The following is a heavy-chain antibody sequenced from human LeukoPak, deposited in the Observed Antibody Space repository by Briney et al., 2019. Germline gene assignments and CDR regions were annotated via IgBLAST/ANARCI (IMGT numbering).Heavy chain of an antibody. CDR3: AKGHYSGYDPKPDY. V-gene: IGHV3-9*01. CDR2: ISWSGGGK. CDR1: GFKFEDYA. J-gene: IGHJ4*02. Sequence: GGSLRLSCAASGFKFEDYAMHWVRQTPGKGLQWVSGISWSGGGKGYEDSVKGRFTISRDNPKNSLYLQMNTVRSEDTAIYYWAKGHYSGYDPKPDYWGQGTLVTVSS. D-gene: IGHD5-12*01.